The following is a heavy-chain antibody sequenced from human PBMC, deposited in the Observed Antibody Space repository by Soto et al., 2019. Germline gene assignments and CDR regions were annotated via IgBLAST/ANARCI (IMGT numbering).Heavy chain of an antibody. CDR2: INHSGST. CDR3: ARGSGWYYFDY. Sequence: QVQLQQWGAGLLKPSETLSLTCAVYGGSFSGYYWSWIRQPPGKGLEWIGEINHSGSTNYNPSLKSXXTXSXXTSKNQFSLKLSSVTAADTAVYYCARGSGWYYFDYWGQGTLVTVSS. V-gene: IGHV4-34*01. D-gene: IGHD6-19*01. J-gene: IGHJ4*02. CDR1: GGSFSGYY.